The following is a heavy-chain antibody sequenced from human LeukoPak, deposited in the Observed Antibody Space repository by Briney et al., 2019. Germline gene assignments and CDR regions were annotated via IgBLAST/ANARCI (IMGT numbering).Heavy chain of an antibody. CDR3: ARVMAARRVAAFDI. Sequence: PGGSLRLSCAASGFTFSSYSMNWVRQAPGKGLEWVSSISSSSSYIYYADSVKGRFTISRDNAKNSLYLQMNSLRAEDTAVYYCARVMAARRVAAFDIWGQGTMVTVSS. J-gene: IGHJ3*02. V-gene: IGHV3-21*01. D-gene: IGHD6-6*01. CDR1: GFTFSSYS. CDR2: ISSSSSYI.